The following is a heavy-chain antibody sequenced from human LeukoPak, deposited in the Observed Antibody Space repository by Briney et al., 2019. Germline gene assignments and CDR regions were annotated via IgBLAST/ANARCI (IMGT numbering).Heavy chain of an antibody. CDR1: GDSVSSNNAA. J-gene: IGHJ4*02. CDR2: TFYRAEWHY. Sequence: SQTLSLTCAISGDSVSSNNAAWDWIRQSPSRGLEWLGRTFYRAEWHYDYALSVKSRITISPDTSKNRFTLQPNSVTPGDTAVYYCAREVELGFDYWGQGTLVTVSS. CDR3: AREVELGFDY. D-gene: IGHD1-7*01. V-gene: IGHV6-1*01.